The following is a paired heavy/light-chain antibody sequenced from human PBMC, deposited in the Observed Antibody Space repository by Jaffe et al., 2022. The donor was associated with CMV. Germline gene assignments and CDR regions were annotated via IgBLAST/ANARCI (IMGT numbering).Heavy chain of an antibody. Sequence: EVQLVESGGGLIQPGGSLRLSCAASGFTVSSNYMSWVRQAPGKGLEWVSVIYSGGTTYFAGSVKGRFAISRDTSKNTLYLQMNSLRAEDTAVYYCARGQLSSGYHGPFAYFDYWGQGILVTVSS. J-gene: IGHJ4*02. V-gene: IGHV3-53*01. CDR2: IYSGGTT. D-gene: IGHD3-22*01. CDR1: GFTVSSNY. CDR3: ARGQLSSGYHGPFAYFDY.
Light chain of an antibody. Sequence: QSVLTQPPSVSGAPGQRVTISCTGGSSSIGAGYDVHWYQQLPGTAPKLLIYGNSNRPSGVPDRFSGSKSGTSASLAITGLQAEDEAYYYCQSYDSSLTGYVFGTGTEVTVL. V-gene: IGLV1-40*01. CDR3: QSYDSSLTGYV. CDR1: SSSIGAGYD. J-gene: IGLJ1*01. CDR2: GNS.